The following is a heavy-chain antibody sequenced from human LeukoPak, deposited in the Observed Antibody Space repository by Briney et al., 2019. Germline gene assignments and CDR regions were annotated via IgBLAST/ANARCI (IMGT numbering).Heavy chain of an antibody. V-gene: IGHV3-66*01. D-gene: IGHD2-2*01. CDR1: GFTVSSNY. J-gene: IGHJ4*02. Sequence: GGSLRLSCAASGFTVSSNYMSWVRQAPGKGLEWVSVIYSGGSTYYADSVKGRFTISRDNSKNTLYLQMNSLRAEDTVVYYCAREPVRNYFDYWGQGTLVTVSS. CDR2: IYSGGST. CDR3: AREPVRNYFDY.